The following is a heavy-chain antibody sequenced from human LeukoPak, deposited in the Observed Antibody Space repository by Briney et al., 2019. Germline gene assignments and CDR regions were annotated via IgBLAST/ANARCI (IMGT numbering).Heavy chain of an antibody. J-gene: IGHJ3*02. Sequence: SETLSLTCAVSGYSISSGYYWGWIRQPPGKGLEWIGSIYHSGSTYYNPSLKSRVTISVDTSKNQFSLKLSSVTAADTAVYFCASHISYAFDIWGHGIMVTVSS. CDR1: GYSISSGYY. CDR2: IYHSGST. D-gene: IGHD3-16*02. CDR3: ASHISYAFDI. V-gene: IGHV4-38-2*01.